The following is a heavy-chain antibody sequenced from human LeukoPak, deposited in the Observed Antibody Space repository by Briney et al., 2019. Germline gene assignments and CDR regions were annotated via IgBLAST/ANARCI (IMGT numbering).Heavy chain of an antibody. CDR1: GLTFHLSE. J-gene: IGHJ4*02. Sequence: PGGSLRLSCAVSGLTFHLSEMNWVRQAPGKGLEWISYISSGGGTTYYADSVKGRFTISRDNAKNSLSLQMNSLRAEDTAVYYCARRGWSVTPGYGGRGTLVTVSS. V-gene: IGHV3-48*03. CDR2: ISSGGGTT. D-gene: IGHD2-15*01. CDR3: ARRGWSVTPGY.